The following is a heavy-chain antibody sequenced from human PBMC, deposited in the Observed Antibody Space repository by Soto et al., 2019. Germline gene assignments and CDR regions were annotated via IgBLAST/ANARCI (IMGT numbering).Heavy chain of an antibody. CDR1: GGTFSSYA. Sequence: QVQLVQSGAEVKKPGSSVKVSCTASGGTFSSYAISWVRQAPGQGLEWMGGIIPIFGTANYAQKFQGRVTITADKSTSTAYMELSSLRSEDTAVYYCARVLCSSTSCSYYYYGMDVWGQGTTVTVSS. CDR3: ARVLCSSTSCSYYYYGMDV. D-gene: IGHD2-2*01. CDR2: IIPIFGTA. V-gene: IGHV1-69*06. J-gene: IGHJ6*02.